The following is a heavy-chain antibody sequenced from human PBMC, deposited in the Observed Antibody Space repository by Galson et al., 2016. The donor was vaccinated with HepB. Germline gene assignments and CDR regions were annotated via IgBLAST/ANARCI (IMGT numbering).Heavy chain of an antibody. J-gene: IGHJ6*03. D-gene: IGHD3-10*01. CDR1: GFTFSRCG. Sequence: SLRLSCAASGFTFSRCGMHWVRQAPGKGLEWVAVISYDGSYKYYADSVKGRFTISRDNSKHTLYLQMNSLRAEDTAVYYCAKDGHPSPIGGSGTSFSYYQYYYVDVWGKGTTVTVSS. CDR2: ISYDGSYK. CDR3: AKDGHPSPIGGSGTSFSYYQYYYVDV. V-gene: IGHV3-30*18.